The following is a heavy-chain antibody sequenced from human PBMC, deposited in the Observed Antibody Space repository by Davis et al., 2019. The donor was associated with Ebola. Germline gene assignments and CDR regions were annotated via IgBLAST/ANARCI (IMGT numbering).Heavy chain of an antibody. D-gene: IGHD4-23*01. J-gene: IGHJ3*02. V-gene: IGHV3-53*01. Sequence: GESLKISCAASGFTVSSNYMSWVRQAPGKGLEWVSVIYSGGSTYYADSVKGRFTISRDNSKNTLYLQMNSLRAEDTAVYYCTVVTQDAFDIWGQGTMVTVSS. CDR1: GFTVSSNY. CDR3: TVVTQDAFDI. CDR2: IYSGGST.